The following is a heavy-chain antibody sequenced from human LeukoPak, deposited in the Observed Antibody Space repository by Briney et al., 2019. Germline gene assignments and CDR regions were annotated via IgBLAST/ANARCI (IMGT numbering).Heavy chain of an antibody. J-gene: IGHJ5*02. Sequence: PGGPLRLSCAASGFTFSSFGMHWVRQAPGKGLEWVAVIWYDASDRYYADSVKGRFTISRDNSKNTLFLQMNSLRDDDTAVYYCVRGVGVSRFNYFDPWGQGTLVVVSS. D-gene: IGHD5-24*01. V-gene: IGHV3-33*01. CDR2: IWYDASDR. CDR3: VRGVGVSRFNYFDP. CDR1: GFTFSSFG.